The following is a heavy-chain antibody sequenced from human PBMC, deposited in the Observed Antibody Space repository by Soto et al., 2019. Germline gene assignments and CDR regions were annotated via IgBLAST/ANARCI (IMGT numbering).Heavy chain of an antibody. CDR1: GGSISSYY. V-gene: IGHV4-59*01. Sequence: SETLSLTCTVSGGSISSYYLSWIRQPPGKGLEWIGYIYYSGSTNYNPSLKSRVTISVDTSKNQFSLKLSSVTAADTAVYYCAREGVQSPGMDVWGQGTTVTVSS. CDR3: AREGVQSPGMDV. J-gene: IGHJ6*02. D-gene: IGHD3-16*01. CDR2: IYYSGST.